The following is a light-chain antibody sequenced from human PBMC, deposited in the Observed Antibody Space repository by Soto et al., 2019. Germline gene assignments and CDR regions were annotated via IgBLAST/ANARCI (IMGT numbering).Light chain of an antibody. CDR3: QQYNNWPPIT. CDR2: GAS. J-gene: IGKJ5*01. Sequence: EIVMTQSPATLSVSPGERATLSCRASQTVSSNLAWYQQKPGQAPRLLIYGASTRVTGIPARFSGSGSGTEFTLLISSLQSEDFAVYYCQQYNNWPPITFGQGTRLEIK. CDR1: QTVSSN. V-gene: IGKV3-15*01.